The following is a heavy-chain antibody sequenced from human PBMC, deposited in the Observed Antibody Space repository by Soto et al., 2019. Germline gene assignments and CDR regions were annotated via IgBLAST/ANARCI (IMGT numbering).Heavy chain of an antibody. CDR3: ASDATFGTKGGSFDL. V-gene: IGHV3-33*01. Sequence: QVQLVESGGGVVQPGRSLRLSCAASGFTFRIYSMHWVRQSPGKGLEWVAVMWYDGTNKYYGESVKGRFTISRDNSENTLYLQMNSLRVEDTAVYYCASDATFGTKGGSFDLWGHGTLVTVSS. J-gene: IGHJ3*01. CDR1: GFTFRIYS. CDR2: MWYDGTNK. D-gene: IGHD3-16*01.